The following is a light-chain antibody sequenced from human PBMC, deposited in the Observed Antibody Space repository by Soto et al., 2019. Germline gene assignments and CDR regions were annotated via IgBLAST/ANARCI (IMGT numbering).Light chain of an antibody. CDR3: GTWDTSLRAEV. V-gene: IGLV1-51*01. CDR2: DNN. J-gene: IGLJ3*02. CDR1: SSNIGNNY. Sequence: QSVLTQPPSVSAAPGQKVTISCSGSSSNIGNNYVSWYQQFPGTAPKLLIYDNNKRPSGIPDRFSGSNSGASATLGITGLQTGDEADYYCGTWDTSLRAEVFGGGTKVTVL.